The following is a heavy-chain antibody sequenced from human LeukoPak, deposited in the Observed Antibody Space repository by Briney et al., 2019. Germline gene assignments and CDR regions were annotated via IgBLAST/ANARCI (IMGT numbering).Heavy chain of an antibody. J-gene: IGHJ4*02. Sequence: SETLSLTCTVSGGSISSYYWSWIRQPAGKGLEWIGRIYTSGSTNYNPSLKSRVTMSVDTSKNQFSLKLSSVTAADTAVYYCARDGIAAAGRAFDYWGQGALVTVSS. V-gene: IGHV4-4*07. CDR1: GGSISSYY. D-gene: IGHD6-13*01. CDR2: IYTSGST. CDR3: ARDGIAAAGRAFDY.